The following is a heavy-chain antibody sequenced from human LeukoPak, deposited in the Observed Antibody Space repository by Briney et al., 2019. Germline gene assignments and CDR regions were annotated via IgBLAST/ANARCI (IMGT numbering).Heavy chain of an antibody. Sequence: PSETLSLTCSVSGYSISSDYYWGCIRQPPGKGLEWIGEINHSGSTNYNPSLKSRVTISVDTSKNQFSLKVSSVTAADTAVYYCARPRSYYYYYMDVWGKGTTVTISS. CDR1: GYSISSDYY. CDR3: ARPRSYYYYYMDV. J-gene: IGHJ6*03. V-gene: IGHV4-38-2*02. CDR2: INHSGST.